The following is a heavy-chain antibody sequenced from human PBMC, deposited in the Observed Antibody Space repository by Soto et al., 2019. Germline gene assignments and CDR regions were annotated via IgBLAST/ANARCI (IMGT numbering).Heavy chain of an antibody. V-gene: IGHV3-33*08. Sequence: GGSLRLSCAASGFTFSSYGMHWVRQAPGKGLEWVAIIWYDGSIKYYADSMKGRFTISRDNSKNTMYLQMNSLRAEDTAVYYCARVDCTGNNCRPYAYYPMDVWGPGTTVTVSS. CDR3: ARVDCTGNNCRPYAYYPMDV. J-gene: IGHJ6*02. D-gene: IGHD2-8*02. CDR2: IWYDGSIK. CDR1: GFTFSSYG.